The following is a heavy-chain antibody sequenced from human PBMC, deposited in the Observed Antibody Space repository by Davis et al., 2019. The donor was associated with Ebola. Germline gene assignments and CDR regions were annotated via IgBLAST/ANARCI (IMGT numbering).Heavy chain of an antibody. Sequence: PGGSLRLSCAASGFTFSSYSMNWVRQAPGKGLEWVSAISGSGGSTYYADSVKGRFTISRDNSKNTLYLQMNSLRAEDTAVYYCAIVEAGADIWGQGTMVTVSS. CDR3: AIVEAGADI. J-gene: IGHJ3*02. CDR1: GFTFSSYS. CDR2: ISGSGGST. V-gene: IGHV3-23*01.